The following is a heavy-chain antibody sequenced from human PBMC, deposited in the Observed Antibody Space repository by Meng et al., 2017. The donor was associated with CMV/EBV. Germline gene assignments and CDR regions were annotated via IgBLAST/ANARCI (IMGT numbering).Heavy chain of an antibody. D-gene: IGHD1-26*01. CDR3: EQGYTGP. Sequence: QVQLVRSGCEVKKPGSSLKVPCKASGGTFRSYAISWVRQAPGQGVEWMGGIIPIFGTANYAQKFQGRVTITADESTSTAYMELSSLRSEDTAVYYCEQGYTGPWGQGTLVTVSS. CDR1: GGTFRSYA. J-gene: IGHJ5*02. CDR2: IIPIFGTA. V-gene: IGHV1-69*12.